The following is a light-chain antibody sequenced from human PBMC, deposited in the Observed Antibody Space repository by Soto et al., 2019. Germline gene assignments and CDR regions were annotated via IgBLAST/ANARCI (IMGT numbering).Light chain of an antibody. CDR2: NDT. CDR1: ALPKQF. J-gene: IGLJ2*01. CDR3: QSTDSSVSSVV. V-gene: IGLV3-25*03. Sequence: SYELTQPPSVSLSPGQTARITCSGDALPKQFAHWYQQKAGQAPVILIYNDTERPSGIPERFSGSSSGTTVTLTISGLQAEDEADYYCQSTDSSVSSVVFGGGTKLTVL.